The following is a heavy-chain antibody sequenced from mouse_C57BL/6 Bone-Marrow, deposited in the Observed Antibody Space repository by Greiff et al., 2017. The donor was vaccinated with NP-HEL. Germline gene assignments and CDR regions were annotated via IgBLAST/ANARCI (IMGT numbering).Heavy chain of an antibody. Sequence: EVQLVESGGGLVKPGGSLKLSCAASGFTFSSYAMSWVRQTPEKRLEWVATISDGGSYTYYTDNVKGRCTISRDNAKNNLYLQMSHLKSEDTAMYYCAREGGTCAMDYWGQGTAVTVSS. CDR3: AREGGTCAMDY. CDR1: GFTFSSYA. V-gene: IGHV5-4*01. D-gene: IGHD3-1*01. CDR2: ISDGGSYT. J-gene: IGHJ4*01.